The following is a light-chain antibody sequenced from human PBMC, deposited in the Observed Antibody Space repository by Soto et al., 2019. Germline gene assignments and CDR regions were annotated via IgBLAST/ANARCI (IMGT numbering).Light chain of an antibody. CDR1: QSVSSSY. Sequence: EIVLTQSPGTLSLSPGERATLSCRASQSVSSSYLAWYQQKPGQAPRLLIYGASRRATGIPARFSGSGSGTDFTLIISSLEPEDFAVYYCQQRSNWPPITFGQGTRLEIK. CDR2: GAS. CDR3: QQRSNWPPIT. V-gene: IGKV3D-20*02. J-gene: IGKJ5*01.